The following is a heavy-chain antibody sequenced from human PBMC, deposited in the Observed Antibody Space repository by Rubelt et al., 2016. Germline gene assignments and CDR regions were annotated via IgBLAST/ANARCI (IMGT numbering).Heavy chain of an antibody. CDR1: GGSISTFY. CDR3: AGASTYNTLDY. J-gene: IGHJ4*02. Sequence: VSGGSISTFYWTWIRQPPGRGLEWIGNLSNGGSTNYNPSLKIRVTMSVDTSKNQFSLTLPSVTAADTAVYYCAGASTYNTLDYWGQGTLVTVSS. CDR2: LSNGGST. D-gene: IGHD1-1*01. V-gene: IGHV4-59*01.